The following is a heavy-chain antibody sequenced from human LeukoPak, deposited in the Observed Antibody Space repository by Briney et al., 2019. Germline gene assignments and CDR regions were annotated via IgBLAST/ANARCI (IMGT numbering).Heavy chain of an antibody. V-gene: IGHV4-59*11. CDR2: IYYSGST. CDR1: GGSISSHY. Sequence: SETLSLTCTVSGGSISSHYWSWIRQPPGKGLEWIGYIYYSGSTNYNPSLKSRVTISVDTSKNQFSLKLSSVTAADTAVYYCARWGYCSGGSCYLRDDAFDIWGQGIMVTVSS. D-gene: IGHD2-15*01. CDR3: ARWGYCSGGSCYLRDDAFDI. J-gene: IGHJ3*02.